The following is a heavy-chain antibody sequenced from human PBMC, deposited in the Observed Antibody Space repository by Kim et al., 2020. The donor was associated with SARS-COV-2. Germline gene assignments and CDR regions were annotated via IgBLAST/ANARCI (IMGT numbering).Heavy chain of an antibody. J-gene: IGHJ6*02. V-gene: IGHV5-10-1*01. CDR1: GYSFTSYW. Sequence: GESLKISCKGSGYSFTSYWISWVRQMPGKGLEWMGRIDPSNSYTNYSPSFQGHVTISADKSISTAYLQWSSLKASDTAMYYCARLVTAPTVMDVWGQGTTVTVSS. CDR3: ARLVTAPTVMDV. D-gene: IGHD2-21*02. CDR2: IDPSNSYT.